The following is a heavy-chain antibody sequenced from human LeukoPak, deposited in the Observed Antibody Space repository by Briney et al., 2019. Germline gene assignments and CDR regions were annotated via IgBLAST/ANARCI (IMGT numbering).Heavy chain of an antibody. V-gene: IGHV1-24*01. J-gene: IGHJ4*02. D-gene: IGHD3-9*01. CDR3: ARGSRPVYNLLTGKRYFDY. CDR2: FDPEDGET. Sequence: ASVKVSCKVSGYTLTELSMHWVRQAPGKGLEWMGGFDPEDGETIYAQKFQGRVTMTEDTSTDTAYMELRSLRSDDTAVYYCARGSRPVYNLLTGKRYFDYWGQGTLLTVSS. CDR1: GYTLTELS.